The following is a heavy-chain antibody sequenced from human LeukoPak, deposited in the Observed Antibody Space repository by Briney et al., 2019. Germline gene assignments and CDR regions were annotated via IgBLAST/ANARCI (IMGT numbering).Heavy chain of an antibody. CDR1: GFIFTNYF. D-gene: IGHD3-3*01. Sequence: GGSLRLSCAASGFIFTNYFMSWVRQAPGKGPEWVASIKHDGSEKYYVDSVRGRFTISRDNTMNSLYLQMSSLRAEDTAVYYCATDRGWRTSGYYPYYFEYWGQGTLVTYSS. CDR2: IKHDGSEK. J-gene: IGHJ4*02. V-gene: IGHV3-7*01. CDR3: ATDRGWRTSGYYPYYFEY.